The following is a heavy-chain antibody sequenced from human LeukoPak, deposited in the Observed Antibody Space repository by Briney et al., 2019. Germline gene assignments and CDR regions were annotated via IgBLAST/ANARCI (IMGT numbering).Heavy chain of an antibody. CDR2: IYTSGST. D-gene: IGHD4-17*01. CDR3: AREMRTVTTTGLDP. Sequence: PSETLSLTCTVSGGSISSYYWSWIRQPAGKGLEWIGRIYTSGSTNYNPSLKSRVTMSLDTSKNQFSLKLSSVTAADTAVYYCAREMRTVTTTGLDPWGQGTLVTVSS. V-gene: IGHV4-4*07. CDR1: GGSISSYY. J-gene: IGHJ5*02.